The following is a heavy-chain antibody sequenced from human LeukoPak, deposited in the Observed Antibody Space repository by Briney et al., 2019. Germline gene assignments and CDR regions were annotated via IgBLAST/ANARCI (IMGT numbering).Heavy chain of an antibody. CDR2: IIPIFGTA. CDR1: GGTFSSYA. CDR3: ARDSSRGRGVDAFDI. Sequence: SVKVSCKASGGTFSSYAISWVRQAPGQGLEWMGGIIPIFGTANYAQKFQGRVTITADKSTSTAYMELSSLRSEDTAVYYCARDSSRGRGVDAFDIWGQGTMVTVSS. D-gene: IGHD6-13*01. J-gene: IGHJ3*02. V-gene: IGHV1-69*06.